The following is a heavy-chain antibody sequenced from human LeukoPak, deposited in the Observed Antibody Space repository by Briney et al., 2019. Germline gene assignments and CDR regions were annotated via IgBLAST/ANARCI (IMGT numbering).Heavy chain of an antibody. V-gene: IGHV3-7*01. Sequence: GGSLRLSXASSGFTFSRHWTSWVRQAPGKGPEWVANIKQDGGERYYVGSVKGRFTISRDNARNTLFLQMNSLRAEDTAVYYCARDGGHSTDLDYWGQGTLVTVSS. CDR3: ARDGGHSTDLDY. CDR1: GFTFSRHW. D-gene: IGHD2/OR15-2a*01. CDR2: IKQDGGER. J-gene: IGHJ4*02.